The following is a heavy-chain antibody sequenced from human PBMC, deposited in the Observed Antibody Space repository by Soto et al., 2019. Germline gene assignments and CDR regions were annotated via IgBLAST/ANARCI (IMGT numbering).Heavy chain of an antibody. V-gene: IGHV3-33*01. CDR1: GVTLRRYC. Sequence: PGEERRVPRAGSGVTLRRYCKLGCRQVPGKGLEWVAVIWYDGSNKYYADSLKGRFTISRDNSKNTLYLQMNSPRAEDTAVYYCARDRTFGGGFSVIHYPPCYTVMAVWC. CDR3: ARDRTFGGGFSVIHYPPCYTVMAV. D-gene: IGHD3-16*01. J-gene: IGHJ6*02. CDR2: IWYDGSNK.